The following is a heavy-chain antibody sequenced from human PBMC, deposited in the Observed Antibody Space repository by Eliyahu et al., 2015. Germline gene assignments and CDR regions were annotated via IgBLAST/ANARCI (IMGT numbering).Heavy chain of an antibody. D-gene: IGHD7-27*01. CDR1: GGSFSGYY. V-gene: IGHV4-34*01. J-gene: IGHJ4*02. Sequence: QVQLQQWGAGLLKPSETLSLTCGVYGGSFSGYYWSWIRQPPGKGLEWIGEINHSGSTNYNPSLKSRVTISIDTSENQFSLKLSSVTAADTAVYYCASTLGYWGQGTLVTVSS. CDR3: ASTLGY. CDR2: INHSGST.